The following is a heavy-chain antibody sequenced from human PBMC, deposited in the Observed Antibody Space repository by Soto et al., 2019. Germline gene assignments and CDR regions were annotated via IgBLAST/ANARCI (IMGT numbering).Heavy chain of an antibody. D-gene: IGHD6-19*01. J-gene: IGHJ5*02. CDR2: ISAYNGNT. Sequence: ASVKVSCKASGYTFTSYGISWVRQAPGQGLEWMGWISAYNGNTNYAQKLQGRVTMTTHTSTSTAYMELRSLRSDDTAVYYCARDPVWRSSGWSCWFDPWGQGTLVTVSS. V-gene: IGHV1-18*01. CDR3: ARDPVWRSSGWSCWFDP. CDR1: GYTFTSYG.